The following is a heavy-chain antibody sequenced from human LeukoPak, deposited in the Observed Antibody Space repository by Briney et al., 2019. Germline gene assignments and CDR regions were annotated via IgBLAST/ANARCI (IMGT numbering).Heavy chain of an antibody. CDR1: GYTFISYG. J-gene: IGHJ4*02. CDR3: ARDGGYSSYDSSNYWPLDY. CDR2: ISALNGNT. D-gene: IGHD3-22*01. Sequence: GASVKVSCKAPGYTFISYGISRVRQAPGQGLEWMGWISALNGNTNYAQMVQGRVTMTTDTSTSTAYMELRSLRSDDTAVYYCARDGGYSSYDSSNYWPLDYWGQGTLVTVSS. V-gene: IGHV1-18*01.